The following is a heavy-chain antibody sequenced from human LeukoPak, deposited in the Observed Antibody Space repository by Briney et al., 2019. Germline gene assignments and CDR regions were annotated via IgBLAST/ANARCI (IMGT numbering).Heavy chain of an antibody. J-gene: IGHJ4*02. CDR2: ISADSATT. D-gene: IGHD3-10*01. CDR1: GLNFGSYS. V-gene: IGHV3-23*01. CDR3: ARKSASGNYPLDY. Sequence: GGSQSLSCAPSGLNFGSYSMTWVRHARGKGLEWVSVISADSATTFYADSVKGRFTISRDNAKNTVFLQMSSLRAEDTALYYCARKSASGNYPLDYWGQGTLVTVSS.